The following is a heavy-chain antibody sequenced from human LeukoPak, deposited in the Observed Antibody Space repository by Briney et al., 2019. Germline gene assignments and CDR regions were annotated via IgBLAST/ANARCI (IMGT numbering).Heavy chain of an antibody. CDR1: GGSISSSSYY. V-gene: IGHV4-39*07. J-gene: IGHJ6*02. CDR3: VWDNYYYGMDV. D-gene: IGHD1-26*01. Sequence: SETLSLTCTVSGGSISSSSYYWGWIRQPPGKGLEWIGSIYYSGSTYYNPSLKSRVTISVDTSKNQFSLKLSSVTAADTAVYYCVWDNYYYGMDVWGQGTTVTVSS. CDR2: IYYSGST.